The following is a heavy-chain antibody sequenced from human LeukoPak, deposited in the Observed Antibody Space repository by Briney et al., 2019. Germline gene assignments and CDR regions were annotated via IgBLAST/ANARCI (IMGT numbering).Heavy chain of an antibody. CDR2: IYYSGST. CDR3: ARDRHTAMVN. D-gene: IGHD5-18*01. J-gene: IGHJ4*02. Sequence: PSETLSLTCTVSGGSISSSSYYWGWIRQPPGKGLEWIGSIYYSGSTYYNPSLKSRVTISVDTSKNQFSLQLSSVTAADTAVYYCARDRHTAMVNWGQRTLVTVSS. CDR1: GGSISSSSYY. V-gene: IGHV4-39*07.